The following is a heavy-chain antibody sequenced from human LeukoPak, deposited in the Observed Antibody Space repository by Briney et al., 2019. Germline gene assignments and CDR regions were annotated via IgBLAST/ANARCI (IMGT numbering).Heavy chain of an antibody. CDR1: GFIFSSYA. CDR2: ISGSGGRT. D-gene: IGHD6-19*01. V-gene: IGHV3-23*01. J-gene: IGHJ4*02. CDR3: TKDLAVARSDQPLDY. Sequence: GGSPRLSCAASGFIFSSYAISWVRQAPGKGLEWVSDISGSGGRTYYADSVKGRFTISRDNSKNTLYLQMNSLRDEDTAVYYCTKDLAVARSDQPLDYWGQGALVTVSS.